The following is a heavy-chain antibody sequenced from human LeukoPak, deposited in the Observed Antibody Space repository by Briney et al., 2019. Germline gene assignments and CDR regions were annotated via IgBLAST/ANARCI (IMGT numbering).Heavy chain of an antibody. V-gene: IGHV1-2*02. CDR2: INPNSGGT. Sequence: GASVKVSCKASGYTFTGYYMHWVRQAPGQGLEWMGWINPNSGGTNYAQKFQGRVTMTRDTSTSTVDMELSRLRYEDTAVYYCARVGPPYISGTTRGVSRYFDYWGQGTLVTVSS. J-gene: IGHJ4*02. CDR1: GYTFTGYY. D-gene: IGHD1-20*01. CDR3: ARVGPPYISGTTRGVSRYFDY.